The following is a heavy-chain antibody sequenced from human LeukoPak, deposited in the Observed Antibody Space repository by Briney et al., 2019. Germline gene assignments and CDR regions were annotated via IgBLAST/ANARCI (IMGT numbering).Heavy chain of an antibody. CDR2: INHSGST. D-gene: IGHD5-12*01. CDR1: GWSFSGYY. CDR3: ARGGRGGIVATIVY. V-gene: IGHV4-34*01. J-gene: IGHJ4*02. Sequence: SETLSLTCAVYGWSFSGYYWSWIRQPPGKGLEWIGEINHSGSTNNNPSLKRRVTISVDTSKNQFSLKLSSVTAADTAVYYCARGGRGGIVATIVYWGQGTLVTVSS.